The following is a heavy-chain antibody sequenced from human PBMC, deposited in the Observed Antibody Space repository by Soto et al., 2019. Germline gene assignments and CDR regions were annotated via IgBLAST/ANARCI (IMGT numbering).Heavy chain of an antibody. CDR1: GGSISSYY. CDR3: ARGNWNDVIYYYYGMAV. Sequence: SETLSLTCTVSGGSISSYYWSWIRQPPGKGLEWIGYIYYSGSTNYNPSIKSRVTISVDTSKNQFSLKLSSVTAADTALYYCARGNWNDVIYYYYGMAVWGQGTTVTVSS. CDR2: IYYSGST. V-gene: IGHV4-59*01. D-gene: IGHD1-1*01. J-gene: IGHJ6*02.